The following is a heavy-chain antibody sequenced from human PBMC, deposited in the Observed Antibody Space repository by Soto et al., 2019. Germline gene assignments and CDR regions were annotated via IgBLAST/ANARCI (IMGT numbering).Heavy chain of an antibody. CDR2: INNGGDNI. CDR3: AKTFLARYCSSSICYDPADYFDY. D-gene: IGHD2-2*01. Sequence: PGESLKISCAASGFTFNNYAMSWVRQAPGKGLEWVSSINNGGDNIYYADSVKGRFTISRDNSKSTLYLQMNSLRAEDTAVYYCAKTFLARYCSSSICYDPADYFDYWGQGTLVTVPS. CDR1: GFTFNNYA. J-gene: IGHJ4*02. V-gene: IGHV3-23*01.